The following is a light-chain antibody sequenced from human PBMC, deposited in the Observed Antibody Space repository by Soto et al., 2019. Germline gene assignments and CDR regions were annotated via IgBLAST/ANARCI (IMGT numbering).Light chain of an antibody. CDR2: GAS. J-gene: IGKJ4*01. CDR3: QQYSNWPLT. V-gene: IGKV3-20*01. CDR1: QSIRSNY. Sequence: EIVLTQSPGTLSLSPGERATLSCRASQSIRSNYVAWYQQKPGQGPRLLIYGASSRATGIPDRFSGSGSGTDFTLIISRLEPEDFGVYYCQQYSNWPLTFGGGTRVEIK.